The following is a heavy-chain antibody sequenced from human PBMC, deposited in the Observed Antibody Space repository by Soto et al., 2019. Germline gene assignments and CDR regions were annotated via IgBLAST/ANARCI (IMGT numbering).Heavy chain of an antibody. D-gene: IGHD4-17*01. CDR1: GGSISSYY. V-gene: IGHV4-59*08. J-gene: IGHJ3*02. Sequence: QVQLQESGPGLVKPSGTLSLSCTVSGGSISSYYWSWIRQPPGKGLEWIGYIDYSGTTSYNPSLKSRVTMSLDTSKNQFSLLLTSVTAADTAVYFCARHLPSESFGDFSELHDPLDIWGQGTMVTVS. CDR2: IDYSGTT. CDR3: ARHLPSESFGDFSELHDPLDI.